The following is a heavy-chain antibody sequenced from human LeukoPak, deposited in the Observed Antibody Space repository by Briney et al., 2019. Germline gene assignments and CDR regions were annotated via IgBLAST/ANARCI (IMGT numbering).Heavy chain of an antibody. D-gene: IGHD2-15*01. CDR1: GFTFSSSV. J-gene: IGHJ4*02. CDR3: ASEENYSLDY. CDR2: ISYDGSNK. V-gene: IGHV3-30-3*01. Sequence: GGSLRLSCAASGFTFSSSVMSWVRQAPGKGLEWVAVISYDGSNKYYADSVKGRFTISRDDSKNTLSLQMNSLRAEDTAVYYCASEENYSLDYWGQGTLVTVSS.